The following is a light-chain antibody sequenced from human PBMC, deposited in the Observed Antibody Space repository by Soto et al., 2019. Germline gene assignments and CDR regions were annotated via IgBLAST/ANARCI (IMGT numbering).Light chain of an antibody. CDR1: ESLLHSGGNTY. V-gene: IGKV2-24*01. CDR2: QIS. J-gene: IGKJ1*01. Sequence: DIVLTQSPLSLPVTLVQPASLSFRSSESLLHSGGNTYLSWLHQRPGQPPRLLIYQISERLSGVPDRFSGSGAGTNFTLRISRVEAEDVGIFFCMQSSQLRTFGQGTKVDIK. CDR3: MQSSQLRT.